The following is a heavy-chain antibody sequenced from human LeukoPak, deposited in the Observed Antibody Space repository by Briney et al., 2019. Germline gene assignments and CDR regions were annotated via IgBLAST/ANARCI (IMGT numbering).Heavy chain of an antibody. D-gene: IGHD2-2*01. CDR2: INLTSGGT. V-gene: IGHV1-2*02. J-gene: IGHJ5*02. Sequence: ASVKVSCKASGYTFTAYYIEWVRQAPGQGLEWMGWINLTSGGTNYAQKFQGRVTMTRDTPISTASMELSRLTSDDTAVYYCTRGYQHGFDPWGQGTLVTVSS. CDR1: GYTFTAYY. CDR3: TRGYQHGFDP.